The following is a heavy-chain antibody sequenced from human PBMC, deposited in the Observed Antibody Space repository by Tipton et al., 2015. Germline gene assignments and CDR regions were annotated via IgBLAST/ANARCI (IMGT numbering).Heavy chain of an antibody. V-gene: IGHV3-48*03. D-gene: IGHD2-15*01. CDR3: VRDQWRGSCSGGGCPG. CDR1: GFTFRSYE. CDR2: ISSSGSTI. Sequence: SLRLSCAASGFTFRSYEMNWVRQAPGKGLEWVSYISSSGSTIYYADSVKGRFTISRDSAKNSLDLQMSSLRAEDTAVYYCVRDQWRGSCSGGGCPGWGQGTLVNVSS. J-gene: IGHJ4*02.